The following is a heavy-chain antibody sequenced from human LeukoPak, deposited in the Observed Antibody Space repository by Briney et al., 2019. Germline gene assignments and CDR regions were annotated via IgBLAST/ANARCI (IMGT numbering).Heavy chain of an antibody. V-gene: IGHV1-18*01. D-gene: IGHD2-15*01. CDR3: ARSGGDCSGGSCYYYYGMDV. J-gene: IGHJ6*02. CDR1: GYTFTSYG. Sequence: ASVKVSCKASGYTFTSYGISWVRQAPGQGLEWMGWISAYNGNTNYAQKLQGRVTMTTDTSTSTAYMELRSLRSEDTAVYYCARSGGDCSGGSCYYYYGMDVWGQGTTVTVSS. CDR2: ISAYNGNT.